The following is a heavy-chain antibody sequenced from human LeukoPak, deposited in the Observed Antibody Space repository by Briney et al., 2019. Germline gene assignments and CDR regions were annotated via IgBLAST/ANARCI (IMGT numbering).Heavy chain of an antibody. CDR3: ATSFRDREEKIDY. D-gene: IGHD1-14*01. V-gene: IGHV3-7*01. Sequence: GGSLRLSCAASGFTFSSFYMNWVRQAPGKGLEWVANIKHDGSETHYMDSVKGRFTISRDNAKNSLYLQINSLRVEDTAVYYCATSFRDREEKIDYWGQGSLVTVSS. J-gene: IGHJ4*02. CDR2: IKHDGSET. CDR1: GFTFSSFY.